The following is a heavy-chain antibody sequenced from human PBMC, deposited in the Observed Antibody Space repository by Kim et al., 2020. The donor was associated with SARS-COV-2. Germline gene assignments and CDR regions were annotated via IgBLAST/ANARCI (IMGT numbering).Heavy chain of an antibody. CDR1: GGSISSSSYY. CDR3: ANEAIYYGSGAFDY. J-gene: IGHJ4*02. D-gene: IGHD3-10*01. V-gene: IGHV4-39*01. CDR2: IYYSGST. Sequence: SETLSLTCTVSGGSISSSSYYWGWIRQPPGKGLEWIGIIYYSGSTYYNPSLKSRVTISVDTSKNQFSLKLSSVTAADTAVYYCANEAIYYGSGAFDYWGQETLVTVAS.